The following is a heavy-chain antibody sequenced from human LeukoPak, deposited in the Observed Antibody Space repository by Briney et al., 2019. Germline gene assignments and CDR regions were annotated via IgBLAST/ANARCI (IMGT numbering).Heavy chain of an antibody. J-gene: IGHJ6*02. CDR3: ARAARDFWSGYYYYYGMDV. V-gene: IGHV4-34*01. CDR2: INHSGST. Sequence: SETLSLTCAVYGGSFSGYYWSWIRQPPGKGLEWIGEINHSGSTYYNPSLKSRVTISVDRSKNQFSLKLSSVTAADTAVYYCARAARDFWSGYYYYYGMDVWGQGTTVTVSS. D-gene: IGHD3-3*01. CDR1: GGSFSGYY.